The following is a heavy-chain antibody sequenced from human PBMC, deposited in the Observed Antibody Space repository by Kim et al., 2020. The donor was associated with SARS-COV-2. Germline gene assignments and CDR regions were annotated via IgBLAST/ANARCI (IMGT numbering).Heavy chain of an antibody. CDR3: ARGPYDFWSGYPVTYFDY. Sequence: SETLSLTCTVSGGSVSSGSYYWSWIRQPPGKGLEWIGYIYYSGCTNYNPSLKSRVTISVDTSKNQFSLKLSSVTAADTAVYYCARGPYDFWSGYPVTYFDYWGQGTLVTVSS. CDR1: GGSVSSGSYY. CDR2: IYYSGCT. V-gene: IGHV4-61*01. J-gene: IGHJ4*02. D-gene: IGHD3-3*01.